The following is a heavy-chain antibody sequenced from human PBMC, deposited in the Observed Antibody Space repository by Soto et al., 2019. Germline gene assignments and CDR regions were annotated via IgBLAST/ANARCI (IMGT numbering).Heavy chain of an antibody. Sequence: QVQLVESGGGLVKPGGSLRLSCAASGFTFSDCYMSWIRQAPGKGLEWVSYISSRSNTIFYADSVKGRFTISRDNVKNSLYLQMNSLRAEDTAVYYCASGTNGVFFVYWGQGILVTVSS. CDR3: ASGTNGVFFVY. CDR2: ISSRSNTI. D-gene: IGHD2-8*01. J-gene: IGHJ4*02. V-gene: IGHV3-11*01. CDR1: GFTFSDCY.